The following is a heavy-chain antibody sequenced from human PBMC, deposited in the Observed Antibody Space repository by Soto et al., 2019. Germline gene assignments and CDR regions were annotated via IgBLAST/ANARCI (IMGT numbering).Heavy chain of an antibody. J-gene: IGHJ5*02. CDR1: GGSISSGGYY. D-gene: IGHD2-15*01. CDR2: IYYSGST. CDR3: ARVPYCSGGSCYWFDP. Sequence: SETLSLTCTVSGGSISSGGYYWSWIRQHPGKGLEWIGYIYYSGSTYYNPSLKSRVTISVDTSKNQFSLKLSSVTAADTAVYYCARVPYCSGGSCYWFDPWGKGTLVTVSS. V-gene: IGHV4-31*03.